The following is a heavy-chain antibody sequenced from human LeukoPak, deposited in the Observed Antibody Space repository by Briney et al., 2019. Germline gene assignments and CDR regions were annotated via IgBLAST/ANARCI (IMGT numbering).Heavy chain of an antibody. Sequence: SETLSLTCTVSGGSISSSSYYWGWIRQPPGKGLEWIGSIYYSGSTYYNPSLKSRVTISVDTSKNQFSLKLSSVTAADTAVYYCAGSIAAAVYDYWGQGTLVTVSS. J-gene: IGHJ4*02. V-gene: IGHV4-39*07. CDR3: AGSIAAAVYDY. CDR2: IYYSGST. CDR1: GGSISSSSYY. D-gene: IGHD6-13*01.